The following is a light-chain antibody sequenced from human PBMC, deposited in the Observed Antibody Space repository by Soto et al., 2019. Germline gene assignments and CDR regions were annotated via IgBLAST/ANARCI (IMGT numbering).Light chain of an antibody. CDR3: QQYGSSPPIT. Sequence: EIVMTQSPATLSVSPGERATLSCRASQSISSNLAWYQQKPGQAPRLLMFRTSSRATGFPARFSGSGSGTDFTLTISRLEPEDFAVYYCQQYGSSPPITFGGGTKVDIK. J-gene: IGKJ4*01. CDR1: QSISSN. V-gene: IGKV3-20*01. CDR2: RTS.